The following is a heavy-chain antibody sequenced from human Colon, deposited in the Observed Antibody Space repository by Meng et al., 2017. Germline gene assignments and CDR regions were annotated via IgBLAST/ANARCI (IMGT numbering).Heavy chain of an antibody. D-gene: IGHD3-10*01. V-gene: IGHV4-4*02. CDR2: IYHIGST. CDR1: GTSISRSNW. CDR3: ARENDSGNSYDH. J-gene: IGHJ4*02. Sequence: QGSGPGAVRPSGALSLTCPVSGTSISRSNWLTWVRQAPGKGLEWIGAIYHIGSTNYNPSLKSRVTRLVDESKNEFSLKLTSVTAADTAVYYCARENDSGNSYDHWGRGTLVTVSS.